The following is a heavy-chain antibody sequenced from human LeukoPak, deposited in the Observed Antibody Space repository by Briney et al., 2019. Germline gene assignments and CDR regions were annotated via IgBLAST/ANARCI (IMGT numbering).Heavy chain of an antibody. J-gene: IGHJ4*02. CDR2: ISYDGNNK. D-gene: IGHD5-24*01. CDR3: GRIEMATPFDY. Sequence: HPGRSLRLSCAASGFTFSRCAMHWVRQAPGKGLEWVAVISYDGNNKYYADSVKGRFTISRDNAKNSLYLQMNSLRAEDTAVYYCGRIEMATPFDYWGQGTLVTVSS. CDR1: GFTFSRCA. V-gene: IGHV3-30-3*01.